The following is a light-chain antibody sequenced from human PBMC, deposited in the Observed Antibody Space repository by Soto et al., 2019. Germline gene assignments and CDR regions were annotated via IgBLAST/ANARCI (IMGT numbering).Light chain of an antibody. V-gene: IGLV1-40*01. CDR2: GNS. J-gene: IGLJ1*01. Sequence: QSVLTQPPSVSGAPGQRVTISCTGSSSNIGAGYDVHWYQQLPGTAPKVLIYGNSNRPSGVPDRFSGSTSGTSASLVIRGLQSEDEADYYCAAWDDILNGYVFGGGTKLTVL. CDR1: SSNIGAGYD. CDR3: AAWDDILNGYV.